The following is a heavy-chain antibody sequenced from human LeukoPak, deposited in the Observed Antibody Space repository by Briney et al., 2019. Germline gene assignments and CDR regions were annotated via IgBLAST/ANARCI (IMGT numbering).Heavy chain of an antibody. CDR2: IKSKTDDATT. V-gene: IGHV3-15*01. J-gene: IGHJ4*02. CDR1: GFTFCNAC. Sequence: GGSLTLSCAASGFTFCNACMRWVGQAPGKGWEWCGRIKSKTDDATTDYAAPVKGRFTISRDDSKNTLYLQMNSLKNEDTAVYHCTRDEGGDPTDYWGQGTLVTVSS. CDR3: TRDEGGDPTDY. D-gene: IGHD2-21*02.